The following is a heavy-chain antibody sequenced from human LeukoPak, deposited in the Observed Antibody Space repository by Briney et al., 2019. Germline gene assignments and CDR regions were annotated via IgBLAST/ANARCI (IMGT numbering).Heavy chain of an antibody. Sequence: PGGSLRLSCAASGFTFSNYAMRWVRQAPGKGLEWVSTISGSGGTTYYTDSVKGRFTISRDNSKNTLYLQMNSLRVEDTAIYYCAKDPRSGYYVSGAYLIWGAFDIWGQGTMVTVSS. V-gene: IGHV3-23*01. D-gene: IGHD3-3*01. CDR2: ISGSGGTT. CDR1: GFTFSNYA. CDR3: AKDPRSGYYVSGAYLIWGAFDI. J-gene: IGHJ3*02.